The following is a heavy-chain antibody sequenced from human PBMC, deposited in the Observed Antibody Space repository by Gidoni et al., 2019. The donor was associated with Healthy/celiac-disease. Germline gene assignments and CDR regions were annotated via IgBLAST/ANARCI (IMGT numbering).Heavy chain of an antibody. CDR1: GFTFDDYA. CDR3: AKEYFVSGSYTPRGYFDY. V-gene: IGHV3-9*01. J-gene: IGHJ4*02. Sequence: EVQLVESGGGLVQPGRSLRLSCAASGFTFDDYARHWVRQAPGKGLEWVSGISWNSGSIGYADSVKGRFTISRDNAKNSLYLQMNSLRAEDTALYYCAKEYFVSGSYTPRGYFDYWGQGTLVTVSS. CDR2: ISWNSGSI. D-gene: IGHD1-26*01.